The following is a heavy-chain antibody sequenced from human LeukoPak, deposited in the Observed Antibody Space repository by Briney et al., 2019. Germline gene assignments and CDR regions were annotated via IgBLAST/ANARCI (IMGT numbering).Heavy chain of an antibody. D-gene: IGHD3-10*01. V-gene: IGHV3-23*01. Sequence: GGSLRLSCAASGFTFSSYAMHWVRQVPGGGLEWVSGISGDGVFAYYADSVKGRFAISRDNSRSTVYLHMSSLRAEDTAVYYCAKDFGRNLGGPGSWGRGTLVTVSS. J-gene: IGHJ5*02. CDR3: AKDFGRNLGGPGS. CDR1: GFTFSSYA. CDR2: ISGDGVFA.